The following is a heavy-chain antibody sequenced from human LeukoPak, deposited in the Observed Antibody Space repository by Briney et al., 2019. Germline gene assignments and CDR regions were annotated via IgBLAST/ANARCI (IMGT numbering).Heavy chain of an antibody. D-gene: IGHD6-19*01. Sequence: GGSLRLSCAASGFTFSTYAMNWVRQAPGKGLEWVSSISSSLSYIYYADSVKGRFTISRDNAKNSLYLQMNSLRVEDTAVYHCARARLAVSGNYFENWGQGTLVTVSS. V-gene: IGHV3-21*01. CDR2: ISSSLSYI. J-gene: IGHJ4*02. CDR1: GFTFSTYA. CDR3: ARARLAVSGNYFEN.